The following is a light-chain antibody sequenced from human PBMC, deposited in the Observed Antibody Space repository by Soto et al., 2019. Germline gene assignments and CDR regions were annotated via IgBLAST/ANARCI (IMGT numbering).Light chain of an antibody. CDR2: DVS. J-gene: IGKJ5*01. Sequence: EIVLTQSPATLSLSPGERATLSCRASQSVTRNFAWYQQKSGQAPRLLIYDVSNRATGIPARFSGSGSETDFTLTISSLEPEDFAVYYCQQRSNWRITFGQGTRLEIK. V-gene: IGKV3-11*01. CDR1: QSVTRN. CDR3: QQRSNWRIT.